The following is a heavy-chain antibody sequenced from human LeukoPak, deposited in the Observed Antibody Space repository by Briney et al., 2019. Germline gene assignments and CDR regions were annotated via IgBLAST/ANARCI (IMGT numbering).Heavy chain of an antibody. J-gene: IGHJ5*02. Sequence: GGSLRLSCAASGFTFSSYGMHWVRQAPGKGLQWVAFIRYDGSNKYYADSVKGRFTISRDNSKNTLYLQMNSLRAEDTAVYYCAKVGARGSSTGWFDPWGQGTLVTVSS. CDR3: AKVGARGSSTGWFDP. V-gene: IGHV3-30*02. CDR2: IRYDGSNK. D-gene: IGHD7-27*01. CDR1: GFTFSSYG.